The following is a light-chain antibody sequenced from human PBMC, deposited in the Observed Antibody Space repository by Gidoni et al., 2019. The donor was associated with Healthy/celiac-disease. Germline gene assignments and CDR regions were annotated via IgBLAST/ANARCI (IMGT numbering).Light chain of an antibody. CDR1: QSVSSSY. V-gene: IGKV3-20*01. CDR2: GAS. J-gene: IGKJ2*01. CDR3: QQYGSSPT. Sequence: EIVLTQSPSTLSLSPGDRATLTCRASQSVSSSYLAWYQQKPGQAPRLLNYGASSRGTGIPDRFSSSGSATDFTLTISRLEPEDFAVYYCQQYGSSPTFGQGTKLEIK.